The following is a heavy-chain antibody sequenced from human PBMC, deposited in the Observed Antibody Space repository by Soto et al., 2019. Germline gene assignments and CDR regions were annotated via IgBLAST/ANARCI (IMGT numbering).Heavy chain of an antibody. Sequence: ASVKVSCKASGYTFTRYGISWVRQAPGQGLEWMGIINPSGGSTSYAQKFQGRVTMTRDTSTSTVYMELSSLRSEDTAVYYCVSAVAGKWFDPWGQGTLVTVSS. V-gene: IGHV1-46*01. CDR2: INPSGGST. CDR1: GYTFTRYG. J-gene: IGHJ5*02. CDR3: VSAVAGKWFDP. D-gene: IGHD6-19*01.